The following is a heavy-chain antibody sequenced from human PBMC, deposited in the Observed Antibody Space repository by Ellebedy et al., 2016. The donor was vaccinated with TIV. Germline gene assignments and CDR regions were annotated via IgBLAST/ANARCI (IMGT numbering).Heavy chain of an antibody. CDR1: GFTLTSYG. CDR3: ARGIRMPSDY. V-gene: IGHV1-18*04. Sequence: AASVKVSCKASGFTLTSYGINWVRQAPGQGLEWMGWISGKNGNKNYAQKVQGRLTLTTDTSTNTAYLELSNLRSDDTAVYYCARGIRMPSDYWGQGTLVTVSS. D-gene: IGHD2-15*01. CDR2: ISGKNGNK. J-gene: IGHJ4*02.